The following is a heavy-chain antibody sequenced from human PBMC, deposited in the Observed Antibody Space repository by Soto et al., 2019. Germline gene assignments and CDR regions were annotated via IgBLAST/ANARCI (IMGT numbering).Heavy chain of an antibody. CDR1: GGSFSNSG. V-gene: IGHV1-69*05. Sequence: SVKVSCKASGGSFSNSGISWVRQAPGQGLQWIGGIIPLFGKSDYRQEFQGRVTLTTDESKTTAYMELSSLRSEDSATYYCAKDRAGDMSLWGQGTLVTVSS. CDR2: IIPLFGKS. CDR3: AKDRAGDMSL. D-gene: IGHD2-21*01. J-gene: IGHJ4*02.